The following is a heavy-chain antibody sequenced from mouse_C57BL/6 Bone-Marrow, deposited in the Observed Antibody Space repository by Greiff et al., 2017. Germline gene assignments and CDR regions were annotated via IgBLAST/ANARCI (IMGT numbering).Heavy chain of an antibody. CDR1: GYTFTSYW. CDR2: IDPSDSYT. Sequence: VQLQQPGAELVMPGASVKLSCKASGYTFTSYWMHWVKQRPGQGLEWIGEIDPSDSYTNYNQKFKGKSTLTVDKSSSTAYMQLSSLTSEDSAVYYCARGFYYGNFLFDYWGQGTTLTVSS. CDR3: ARGFYYGNFLFDY. D-gene: IGHD2-1*01. J-gene: IGHJ2*01. V-gene: IGHV1-69*01.